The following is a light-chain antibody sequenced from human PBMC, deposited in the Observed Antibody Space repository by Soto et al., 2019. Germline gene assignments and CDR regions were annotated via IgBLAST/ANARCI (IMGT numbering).Light chain of an antibody. CDR1: SSNIGSNY. CDR3: AAWDDSLSGVV. CDR2: RNN. Sequence: QSVLTQPPSASGTPGQRVTISCSGSSSNIGSNYVYWYQQLPGTAPKLLIYRNNQRPSGVPDRFSGSKSGTSASLDISGLRSEDEADYYCAAWDDSLSGVVFGEGTKLTVL. V-gene: IGLV1-47*01. J-gene: IGLJ2*01.